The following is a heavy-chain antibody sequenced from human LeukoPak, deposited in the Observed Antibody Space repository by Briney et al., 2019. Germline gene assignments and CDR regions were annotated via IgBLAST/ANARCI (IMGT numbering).Heavy chain of an antibody. V-gene: IGHV1-69*13. CDR3: ARRCDVGLLVGYYYGMDV. Sequence: ASVKVSCKASGGTFSSYAISWVRQAPGQGLEWMGGIIPIFGTANYAQKFQGRVTITADESTSTAYMELSSLRSEDTAVYYCARRCDVGLLVGYYYGMDVWGQGTTVTVPS. D-gene: IGHD3-22*01. CDR1: GGTFSSYA. J-gene: IGHJ6*02. CDR2: IIPIFGTA.